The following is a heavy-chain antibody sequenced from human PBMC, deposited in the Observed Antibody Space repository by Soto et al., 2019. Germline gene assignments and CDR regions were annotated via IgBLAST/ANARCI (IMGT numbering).Heavy chain of an antibody. CDR3: ATCXRFHRNFYYYMDV. V-gene: IGHV3-30*03. D-gene: IGHD3-16*01. CDR2: ISSDESDK. Sequence: VAVISSDESDKYYADSVRGRFTISRDNSKNTLYLPMNSLRAEDTGMYYCATCXRFHRNFYYYMDVWGKGTTVTVSS. J-gene: IGHJ6*03.